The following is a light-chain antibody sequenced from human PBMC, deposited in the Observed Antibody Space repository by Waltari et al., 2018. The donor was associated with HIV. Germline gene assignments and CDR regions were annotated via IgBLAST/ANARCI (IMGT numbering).Light chain of an antibody. V-gene: IGLV2-8*01. Sequence: QSALTQPPSASGSPGQSVTMSCTGTSSDLGGYNYVSWYQQHPGKAPKLIMTEATKRPSGVPDPFSGSKSGNTASLTVSGLQAEDEAHYYCSSYAPTNKFYVLFGGGTTLTVL. CDR1: SSDLGGYNY. CDR2: EAT. CDR3: SSYAPTNKFYVL. J-gene: IGLJ2*01.